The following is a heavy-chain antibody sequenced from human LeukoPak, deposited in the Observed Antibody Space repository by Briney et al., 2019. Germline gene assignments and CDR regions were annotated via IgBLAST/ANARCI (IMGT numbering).Heavy chain of an antibody. V-gene: IGHV1-58*01. D-gene: IGHD3-3*01. Sequence: ASVKVSCMASGFTFTSSAVQWVRPARGQRLEWIGWIVVGSGNTNYAQKFQERVTITRDMSTSTAYMELSSLRSEDTAVYYCAAELSTIFGMVKNYFDYWGQGTLVTVSS. CDR1: GFTFTSSA. CDR3: AAELSTIFGMVKNYFDY. J-gene: IGHJ4*02. CDR2: IVVGSGNT.